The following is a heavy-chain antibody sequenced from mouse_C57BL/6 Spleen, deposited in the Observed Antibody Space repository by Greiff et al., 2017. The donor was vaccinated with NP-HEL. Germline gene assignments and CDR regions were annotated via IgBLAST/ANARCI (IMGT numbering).Heavy chain of an antibody. D-gene: IGHD1-1*01. CDR1: GYSITSGYY. V-gene: IGHV3-6*01. CDR2: ISYDGSN. CDR3: ARGSSGGYFDY. Sequence: VQLKESGPGLVKPSQSLSLTCSVTGYSITSGYYWNWIRQFPGNKLEWMGYISYDGSNNYNPSLKNRISITRDTSKNQFFLKLNSVTTEDTATYYCARGSSGGYFDYWGQGTTLTVSS. J-gene: IGHJ2*01.